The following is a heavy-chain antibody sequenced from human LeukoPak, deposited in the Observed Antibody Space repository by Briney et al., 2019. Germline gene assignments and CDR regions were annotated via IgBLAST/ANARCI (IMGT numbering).Heavy chain of an antibody. D-gene: IGHD4-23*01. CDR3: ARAEGYGGELDS. CDR1: GFTFSTYA. Sequence: GGSLRLSCAASGFTFSTYAMHWVRQAPGKGLEWVAVIPYDGSNKYYADSVKGRFTISRENSKNRLYLQMNGLRAEDTAVYYCARAEGYGGELDSWGQGTLVTVSS. V-gene: IGHV3-30*04. CDR2: IPYDGSNK. J-gene: IGHJ4*02.